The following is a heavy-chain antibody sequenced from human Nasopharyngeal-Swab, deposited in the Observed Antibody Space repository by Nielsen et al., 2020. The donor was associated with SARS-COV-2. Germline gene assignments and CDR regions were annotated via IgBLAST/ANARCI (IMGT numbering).Heavy chain of an antibody. CDR2: ISASGGST. Sequence: GESLKISCAASGFTFSSYAMSWVRQAPEKGLEWVSTISASGGSTYYADSVKGRFSISRDNSKNTLYLQMNSLRAEDTAVYYCASDSRYWGQGTLVTVSS. CDR3: ASDSRY. CDR1: GFTFSSYA. V-gene: IGHV3-23*01. J-gene: IGHJ4*02. D-gene: IGHD3-22*01.